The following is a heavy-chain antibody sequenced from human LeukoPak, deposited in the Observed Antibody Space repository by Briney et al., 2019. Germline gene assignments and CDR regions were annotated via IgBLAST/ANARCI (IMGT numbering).Heavy chain of an antibody. V-gene: IGHV4-30-2*01. CDR1: GGSISSSGYS. D-gene: IGHD2-21*02. CDR3: ARTPTYCGGDCYYFDP. J-gene: IGHJ5*02. Sequence: PSETLSLTCAVSGGSISSSGYSWSWIRQPPGKGLEWIGYIHHTGSTYYNPSLKSRVTISVDRSKNQFSLKLSSVTAAGTAIYFCARTPTYCGGDCYYFDPWGQGTLVTVSS. CDR2: IHHTGST.